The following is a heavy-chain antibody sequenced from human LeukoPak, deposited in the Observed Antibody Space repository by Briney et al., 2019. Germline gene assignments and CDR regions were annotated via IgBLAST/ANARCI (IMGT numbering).Heavy chain of an antibody. CDR2: INHSGST. CDR1: GGSFSGYY. J-gene: IGHJ6*03. CDR3: ARPYYYYMDV. Sequence: SETLSLTCAVYGGSFSGYYWSWIRQPPGKGLEWIGEINHSGSTNYNPSLKSRVTISVDKSKNQFSLKLSSVTAADTAVYYCARPYYYYMDVWGKGTTVIVSS. V-gene: IGHV4-34*01.